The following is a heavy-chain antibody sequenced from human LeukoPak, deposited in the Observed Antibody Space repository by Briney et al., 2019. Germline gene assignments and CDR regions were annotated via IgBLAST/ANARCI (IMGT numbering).Heavy chain of an antibody. CDR2: IYYTGST. D-gene: IGHD7-27*01. J-gene: IGHJ4*02. V-gene: IGHV4-59*01. Sequence: SETLSLTCTISGGSISSYYWSWIRQPPGKGLEWIGYIYYTGSTNHNPSLKSRVTISADTSQNQFSLKLSSVTAADTAVYYCASRKLGNDYWGQGTLVTVSS. CDR3: ASRKLGNDY. CDR1: GGSISSYY.